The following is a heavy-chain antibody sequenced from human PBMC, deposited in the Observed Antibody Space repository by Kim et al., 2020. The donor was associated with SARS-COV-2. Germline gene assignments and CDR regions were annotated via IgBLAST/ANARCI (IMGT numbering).Heavy chain of an antibody. J-gene: IGHJ4*02. D-gene: IGHD6-19*01. CDR2: T. Sequence: TIYAQKCQGRVTVTEDTSTDTAYMELSRLRSEDTAVYYCYGRSGWYYFDYWGQGTLVTVSS. CDR3: YGRSGWYYFDY. V-gene: IGHV1-24*01.